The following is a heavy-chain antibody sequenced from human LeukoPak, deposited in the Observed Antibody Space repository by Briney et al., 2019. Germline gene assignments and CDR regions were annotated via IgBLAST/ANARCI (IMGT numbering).Heavy chain of an antibody. Sequence: ASVKVSCKASGYTFTNYYIHWVRQAPGQGLEWMGWINSNRGGTNYAQKFQGRVTMTRDTAISTAYMELRSVRSDDKAVYYCARDHGDDAFDIWGPGTMVTVSS. CDR3: ARDHGDDAFDI. CDR2: INSNRGGT. J-gene: IGHJ3*02. CDR1: GYTFTNYY. V-gene: IGHV1-2*02. D-gene: IGHD3-3*01.